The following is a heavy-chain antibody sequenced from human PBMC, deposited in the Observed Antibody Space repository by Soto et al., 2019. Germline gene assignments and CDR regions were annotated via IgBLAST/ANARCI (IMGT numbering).Heavy chain of an antibody. V-gene: IGHV4-34*01. CDR3: STRAYDTNGYYRFDP. CDR1: GGSFSGHS. J-gene: IGHJ5*01. Sequence: SETLSLTCAVYGGSFSGHSWTWMRQSPGKGLEWIGDINHSGRVNYSPSLKSRVTISLDTSKNQFSLTLSAVTAADTAMYYCSTRAYDTNGYYRFDPWGQGTLVTVSS. CDR2: INHSGRV. D-gene: IGHD3-22*01.